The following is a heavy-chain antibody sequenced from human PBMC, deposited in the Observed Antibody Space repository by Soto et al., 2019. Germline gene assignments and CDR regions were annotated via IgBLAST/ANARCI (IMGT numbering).Heavy chain of an antibody. Sequence: PSETLSLTCTVSGGSISSGNYYWSWIRQPPGKGLEWIGFISYSGSTYYSTSLKSRVTISVDTSKNQFSLKLSSVTAADTAVYYCASGSYYYDSSGYHHYWGQGTLVTVSS. CDR3: ASGSYYYDSSGYHHY. J-gene: IGHJ4*02. V-gene: IGHV4-30-4*01. CDR1: GGSISSGNYY. D-gene: IGHD3-22*01. CDR2: ISYSGST.